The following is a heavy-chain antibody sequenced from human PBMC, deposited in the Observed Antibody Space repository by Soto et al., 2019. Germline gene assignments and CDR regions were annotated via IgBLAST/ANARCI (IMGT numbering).Heavy chain of an antibody. Sequence: GASVKVSCKASGYTFTSYGVSWVRRAPGQGLEWMGWISAYNGNTKYAQKLQGRVTMTTDTSTNTAYMDLRSLRSDDTAVYYCARDSPPVDYWGQGTLVTVSS. CDR2: ISAYNGNT. V-gene: IGHV1-18*01. CDR1: GYTFTSYG. CDR3: ARDSPPVDY. J-gene: IGHJ4*02.